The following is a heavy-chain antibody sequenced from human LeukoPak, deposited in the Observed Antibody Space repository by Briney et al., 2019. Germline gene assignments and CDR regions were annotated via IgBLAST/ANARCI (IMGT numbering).Heavy chain of an antibody. CDR3: ATGPPSQYCSSTSCYYNYFDY. V-gene: IGHV1-24*01. D-gene: IGHD2-2*01. Sequence: GASVKVSCTVSGYTLTELSMHWVRQAPGKGLEWMGGFDPEDGETIYAQKFQGRVTMTEDTSTDTAYMELSSLRSEDTAVYYCATGPPSQYCSSTSCYYNYFDYWGQGTLVTVSS. J-gene: IGHJ4*02. CDR2: FDPEDGET. CDR1: GYTLTELS.